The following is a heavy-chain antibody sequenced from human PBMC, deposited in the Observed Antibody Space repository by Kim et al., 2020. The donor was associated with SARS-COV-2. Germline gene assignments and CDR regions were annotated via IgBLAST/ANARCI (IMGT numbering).Heavy chain of an antibody. CDR1: GFTFSTSP. CDR2: IGWDGTRT. CDR3: AKGVINSGFDY. Sequence: GGSLRLSCVASGFTFSTSPMGWVRQAPGKGLEWVSRIGWDGTRTYYADSVKGRVTMSSDKSKNMLYLHMNSLRVEDTAVYYCAKGVINSGFDYWGQGTQVTVSS. J-gene: IGHJ4*02. D-gene: IGHD1-26*01. V-gene: IGHV3-23*01.